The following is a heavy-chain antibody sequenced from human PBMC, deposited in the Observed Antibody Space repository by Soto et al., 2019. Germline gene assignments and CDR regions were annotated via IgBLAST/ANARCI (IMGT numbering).Heavy chain of an antibody. CDR1: GFTFSSYA. J-gene: IGHJ4*02. D-gene: IGHD6-19*01. V-gene: IGHV3-23*01. CDR3: ARAPGVGWYLFYFDY. CDR2: ISGSGGST. Sequence: GGSLRLSCAASGFTFSSYAMSWVRQAPGKGLEWVSAISGSGGSTYYADSVKGRSTISRDNSKNTLYLQMNSLRAEDTAVYYCARAPGVGWYLFYFDYWGQGTLVTVSS.